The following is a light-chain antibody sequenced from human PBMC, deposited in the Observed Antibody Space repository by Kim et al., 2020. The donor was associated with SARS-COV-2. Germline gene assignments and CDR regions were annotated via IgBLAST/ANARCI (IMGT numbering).Light chain of an antibody. J-gene: IGLJ3*02. CDR1: SSDVGGYNY. CDR3: SSYTSSSIRV. CDR2: DVI. V-gene: IGLV2-14*03. Sequence: QSALTQPASVSGSPGQSITISCTGTSSDVGGYNYVSWYQQHPGKAPKLMIYDVINRPSGVSNRFSGSKSGNTASLTISGLQAADEADYYCSSYTSSSIRVFGGGTQLTVL.